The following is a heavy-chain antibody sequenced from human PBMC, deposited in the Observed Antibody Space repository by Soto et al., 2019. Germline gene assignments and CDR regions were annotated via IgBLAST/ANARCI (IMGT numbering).Heavy chain of an antibody. CDR3: ARGFKMATYAFDI. CDR1: GRSFSGYY. V-gene: IGHV4-34*01. CDR2: LNHSGST. D-gene: IGHD5-12*01. Sequence: QVQLQQWGAGLLKPSETLSLTCAVYGRSFSGYYWSWIRQPPGKGLEWIGELNHSGSTNYNPSLKSRVTISVDTSRNQFPLKLSSVTAADTAVYYCARGFKMATYAFDIFGQGTMVTVSS. J-gene: IGHJ3*02.